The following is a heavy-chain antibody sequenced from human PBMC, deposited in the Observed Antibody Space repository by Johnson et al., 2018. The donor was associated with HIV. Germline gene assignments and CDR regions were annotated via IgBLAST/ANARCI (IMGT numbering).Heavy chain of an antibody. CDR3: ARVYGPGDLGPFDI. V-gene: IGHV3-9*01. Sequence: VQLVESGGGVVQRGRSLRLSCAASGFTFDDYAMHWVRQAPGKGLEWVSGISWNSGSIGYADSVKGRFTISRDNAKNSLYLQMNSLRAEDTALYYCARVYGPGDLGPFDIWGQGTMVTVSS. D-gene: IGHD7-27*01. J-gene: IGHJ3*02. CDR2: ISWNSGSI. CDR1: GFTFDDYA.